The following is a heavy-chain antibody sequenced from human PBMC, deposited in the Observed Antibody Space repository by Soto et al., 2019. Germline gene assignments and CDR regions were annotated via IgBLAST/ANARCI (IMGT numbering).Heavy chain of an antibody. CDR2: ISYDGSNK. Sequence: GGSLRLSCAASGFTFSSYAMHWVRQAPGKGLEWVAVISYDGSNKYYADSVKGRFTISRDNSKNTLYLQMNSLRAEDTAVYYCARAREKDTIFDYWGQGTLVTVSS. J-gene: IGHJ4*02. CDR1: GFTFSSYA. D-gene: IGHD3-3*01. CDR3: ARAREKDTIFDY. V-gene: IGHV3-30-3*01.